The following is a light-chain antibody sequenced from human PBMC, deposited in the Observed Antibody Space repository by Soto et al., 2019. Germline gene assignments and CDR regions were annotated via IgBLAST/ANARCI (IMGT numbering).Light chain of an antibody. CDR3: QQYYSYPELT. V-gene: IGKV1-8*01. CDR1: QGISSY. Sequence: AILMTQSPSSLSASTGDRVTITCRASQGISSYLAWYQQKPGKAPKLLIYAASTLHSGVPSRCSGSGSGTDFTLTISCLQSEDFATYYCQQYYSYPELTFGGGTKVEIK. CDR2: AAS. J-gene: IGKJ4*01.